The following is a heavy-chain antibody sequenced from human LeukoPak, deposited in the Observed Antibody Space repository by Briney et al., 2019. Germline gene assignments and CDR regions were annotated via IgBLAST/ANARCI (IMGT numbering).Heavy chain of an antibody. Sequence: GESLKISCKGSGYSFTNYWIGWVRQMPGKGLKWMGIIYPGDSDARYSPSFQGQVTISADKSISTAYLQWSSLKASDTAMYYCARHGGVTMIVGGSWSDPWGQGTLVTVSS. V-gene: IGHV5-51*01. J-gene: IGHJ5*02. CDR1: GYSFTNYW. CDR3: ARHGGVTMIVGGSWSDP. CDR2: IYPGDSDA. D-gene: IGHD3-22*01.